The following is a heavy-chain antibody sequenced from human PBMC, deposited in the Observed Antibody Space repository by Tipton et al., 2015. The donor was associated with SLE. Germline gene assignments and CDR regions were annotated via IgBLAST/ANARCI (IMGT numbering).Heavy chain of an antibody. CDR3: ARGVGGVKAFDI. CDR1: GGSISSHY. V-gene: IGHV4-59*11. Sequence: TLSLTCTVSGGSISSHYWSWIRQPPGKGLEWIGYIYYSGSTYYNPSLKSRVTISVDTSKNQFSLKLSSVTAADTAVYYCARGVGGVKAFDIWGQGTMVTVSS. CDR2: IYYSGST. D-gene: IGHD3-16*01. J-gene: IGHJ3*02.